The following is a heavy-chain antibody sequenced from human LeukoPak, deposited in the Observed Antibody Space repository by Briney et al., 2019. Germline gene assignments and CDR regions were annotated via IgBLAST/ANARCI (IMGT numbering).Heavy chain of an antibody. Sequence: PGGSLRLSCAASGFTFGNYAMSWVRQAPGKGPEWVSAISGRGDRTYYADSVKGRFTISRDNAKNSLYLQMNSLRAEDTAIYYCARDRAVKARIGGMDVWGQGTTVIVSS. CDR2: ISGRGDRT. D-gene: IGHD5-12*01. CDR3: ARDRAVKARIGGMDV. J-gene: IGHJ6*02. V-gene: IGHV3-23*01. CDR1: GFTFGNYA.